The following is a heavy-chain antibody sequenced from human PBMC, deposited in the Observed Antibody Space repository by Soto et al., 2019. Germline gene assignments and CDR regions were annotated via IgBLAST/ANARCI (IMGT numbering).Heavy chain of an antibody. CDR2: IYYSGST. V-gene: IGHV4-39*01. CDR3: ARCITMVRGVIITNHYYGMDV. Sequence: SETLSLTCTVSGGSISSSSYYWGWIRQPPGKGLEWIGSIYYSGSTYYNPSLKSRVTISVDTSKNQFSLKLSSVTAADTAVYYCARCITMVRGVIITNHYYGMDVWGQGTTVTVSS. J-gene: IGHJ6*02. CDR1: GGSISSSSYY. D-gene: IGHD3-10*01.